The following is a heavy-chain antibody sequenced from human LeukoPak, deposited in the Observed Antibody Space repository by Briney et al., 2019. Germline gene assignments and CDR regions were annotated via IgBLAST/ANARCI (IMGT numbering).Heavy chain of an antibody. D-gene: IGHD5-24*01. CDR1: GFTFRDYP. CDR3: AKVAARRDYEAYFEY. J-gene: IGHJ4*01. CDR2: ISSSGGTT. Sequence: QPGGSLRLSCAASGFTFRDYPMTWVRQAPGKGLEWVAAISSSGGTTYYADSMRGRFSISRDNPKSMLFLEMSSLRADDTAVYYCAKVAARRDYEAYFEYWGHGTQVAVSS. V-gene: IGHV3-23*01.